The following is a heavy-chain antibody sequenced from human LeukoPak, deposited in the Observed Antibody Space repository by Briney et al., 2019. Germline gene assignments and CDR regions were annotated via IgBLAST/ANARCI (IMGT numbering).Heavy chain of an antibody. D-gene: IGHD3-10*01. V-gene: IGHV3-7*01. J-gene: IGHJ6*03. CDR2: IKQDGSEK. CDR1: GFTFSSYW. Sequence: EGSLRLSCAASGFTFSSYWMSWVRQAPGKGLEWVANIKQDGSEKYYVDSVKGRFTISRDNAKNSLYLQMNSLRAEGTAVYYCARGYGSGSYSFYYYYYMDVWGKGTTVTVSS. CDR3: ARGYGSGSYSFYYYYYMDV.